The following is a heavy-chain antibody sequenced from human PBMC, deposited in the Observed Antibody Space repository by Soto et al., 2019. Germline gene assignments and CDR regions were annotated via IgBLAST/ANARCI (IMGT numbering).Heavy chain of an antibody. J-gene: IGHJ4*02. V-gene: IGHV4-4*02. CDR2: IYHGGST. CDR1: SGSISSSNW. CDR3: ARLRGYSGYDHFYDY. D-gene: IGHD5-12*01. Sequence: QVQLQESGPGLVKPSGTLSLTCAVSSGSISSSNWWSWVRQPPGKGLEWIGEIYHGGSTNYNPSFKSRLTTSVDRSKNQCPLKLSSVTAADTAVYYCARLRGYSGYDHFYDYWGQGTLVTVSS.